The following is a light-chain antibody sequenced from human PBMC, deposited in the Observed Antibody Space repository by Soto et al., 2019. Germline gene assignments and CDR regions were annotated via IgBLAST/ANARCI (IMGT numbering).Light chain of an antibody. Sequence: EIVLTQSPGTLSLSPGERATLSCRASQSVTSSYLAWYQQKPGQAPRLLISGASSRATGIPDRFSCSGSGTDFTLTISRLEPEDFAGYYCQQYSPSRLTCGGGTKVEIK. J-gene: IGKJ4*01. CDR3: QQYSPSRLT. CDR1: QSVTSSY. CDR2: GAS. V-gene: IGKV3-20*01.